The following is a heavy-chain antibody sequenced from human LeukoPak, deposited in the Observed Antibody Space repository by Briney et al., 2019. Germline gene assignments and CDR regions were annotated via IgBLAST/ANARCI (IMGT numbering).Heavy chain of an antibody. J-gene: IGHJ4*02. Sequence: VGSLRLSCAASGFTFSSYGMHWVRQAPRKGLEWVAVIWYDGSNKYYADSVKGRFTISRDNSKNTLYLQRNSLRAEDTAGYYCARGTNVDIGYWGQGTLVTVSS. CDR2: IWYDGSNK. CDR1: GFTFSSYG. D-gene: IGHD5-12*01. CDR3: ARGTNVDIGY. V-gene: IGHV3-33*01.